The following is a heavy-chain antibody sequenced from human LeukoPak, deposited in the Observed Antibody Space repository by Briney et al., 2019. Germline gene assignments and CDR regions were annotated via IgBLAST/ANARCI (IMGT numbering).Heavy chain of an antibody. J-gene: IGHJ6*03. Sequence: GGSLRLSCAASKFTFGAYSMNWVRQAPGKGLEWVSYISSSGSTIYYADSVKGRFTISRDNAKNSLYLQMNSLRAEDTAVYYCARDRPYYYYYYYMDVWGKGTTVTISS. CDR3: ARDRPYYYYYYYMDV. CDR2: ISSSGSTI. V-gene: IGHV3-48*04. CDR1: KFTFGAYS.